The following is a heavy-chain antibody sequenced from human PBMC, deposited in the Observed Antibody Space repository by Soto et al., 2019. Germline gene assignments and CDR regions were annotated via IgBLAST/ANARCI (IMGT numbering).Heavy chain of an antibody. CDR1: GFNFSSYG. Sequence: PGGSLRLSCAASGFNFSSYGMHWVRQAPGKGLEWVAVIWYDGSNKYYADSVKGRFTISRDNSKNTLYLQMNSLRAEDTAVYYCARDHIVGTRNYYYGMDVWGQGTTVTVSS. D-gene: IGHD1-26*01. CDR2: IWYDGSNK. CDR3: ARDHIVGTRNYYYGMDV. V-gene: IGHV3-33*01. J-gene: IGHJ6*02.